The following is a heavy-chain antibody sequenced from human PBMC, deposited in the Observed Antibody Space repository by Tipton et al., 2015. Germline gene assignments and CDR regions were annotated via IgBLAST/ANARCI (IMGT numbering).Heavy chain of an antibody. Sequence: TLSLTCAVSAYSISSDYYWGWIRQPPGKGLEWIGSISHSGNTYYNPSLKSRVTMSRDTSKNQLSLKLTSVTAADTAVYYCARTDALCHFDYWGLGTLVTVSS. CDR1: AYSISSDYY. D-gene: IGHD2-8*01. V-gene: IGHV4-38-2*01. CDR3: ARTDALCHFDY. CDR2: ISHSGNT. J-gene: IGHJ4*02.